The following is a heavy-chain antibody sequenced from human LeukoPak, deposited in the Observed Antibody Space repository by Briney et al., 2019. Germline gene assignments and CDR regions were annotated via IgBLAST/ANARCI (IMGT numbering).Heavy chain of an antibody. CDR2: ISRGGDVT. CDR3: AARPGEVAVPYDY. J-gene: IGHJ4*02. Sequence: ETLSLTCTVSGGSISSYYWSWIRQPPGKGLEWVSLISRGGDVTYYADSVKGRFTISRDSSKNTLYLQMHSLRAEDTAVYYCAARPGEVAVPYDYWGQGTLVTVSS. V-gene: IGHV3-23*01. CDR1: GGSISSYY. D-gene: IGHD2-15*01.